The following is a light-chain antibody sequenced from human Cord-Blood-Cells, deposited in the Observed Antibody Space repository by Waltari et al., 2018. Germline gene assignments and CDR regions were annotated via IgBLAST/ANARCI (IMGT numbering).Light chain of an antibody. Sequence: DIQMTQSPSSLSASVGDRVTITCRSSQSISSYLNWYPQKPGKAPKLLIYDSSSLQSGVPSRFSGSGSGTDFTLTISSLQPEDFATYYCQQSYSTPFTFGPGTKVDIK. CDR1: QSISSY. J-gene: IGKJ3*01. V-gene: IGKV1-39*01. CDR2: DSS. CDR3: QQSYSTPFT.